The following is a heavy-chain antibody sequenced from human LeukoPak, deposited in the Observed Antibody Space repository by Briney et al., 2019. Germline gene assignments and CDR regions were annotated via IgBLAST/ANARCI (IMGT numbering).Heavy chain of an antibody. Sequence: PGGSLRLSCAASGFTLSSHGMHWVRQAPGKGLEWVAFIRYDGSSKNYVDSVKGRFTISRDNTENTLYLQMNSLRVEDTAVYYCASSVWVATNYFDSWGQGTLVTVSS. CDR1: GFTLSSHG. CDR2: IRYDGSSK. V-gene: IGHV3-30*02. CDR3: ASSVWVATNYFDS. D-gene: IGHD5-12*01. J-gene: IGHJ4*02.